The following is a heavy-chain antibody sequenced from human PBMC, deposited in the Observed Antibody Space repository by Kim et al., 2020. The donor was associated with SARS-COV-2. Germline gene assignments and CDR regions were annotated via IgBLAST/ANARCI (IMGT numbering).Heavy chain of an antibody. D-gene: IGHD5-18*01. Sequence: SETLSLTCTVSGGSISSYYWSWIRQPPGKGLEWIGYIYYSGSTNYNPSLKSRVTISVDTSKNQFSLKLSSVTAADTAVYYCAKTCLGDTAICGMDVWGQGTTVTVSS. V-gene: IGHV4-59*01. CDR3: AKTCLGDTAICGMDV. J-gene: IGHJ6*02. CDR1: GGSISSYY. CDR2: IYYSGST.